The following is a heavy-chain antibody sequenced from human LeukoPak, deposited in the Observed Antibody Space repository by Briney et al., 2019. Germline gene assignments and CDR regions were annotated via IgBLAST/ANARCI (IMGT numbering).Heavy chain of an antibody. J-gene: IGHJ4*02. CDR3: ARVHVDTGGEDY. CDR2: IYYSGST. CDR1: GGSISSSSFY. Sequence: PSETLSLTCTVSGGSISSSSFYWGWIRQPPGKGLEWIGSIYYSGSTYYNPSLKSRVTISVDTSKNQFSLKLSSVTAADTAVYYCARVHVDTGGEDYWGQGTLVTVSS. D-gene: IGHD5-18*01. V-gene: IGHV4-39*07.